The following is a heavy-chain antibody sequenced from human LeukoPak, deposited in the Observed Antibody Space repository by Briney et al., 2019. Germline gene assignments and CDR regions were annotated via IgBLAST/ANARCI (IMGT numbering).Heavy chain of an antibody. V-gene: IGHV4-59*08. Sequence: SETLSLTYTVSGGSVSSHYWTWIRQAPGKGLQWVAYTNHVGSTDYNPSLKSRVTISVDTSKNQFSLKLSSVTAADTAVYYCARHYDGRGSGSYYEDYWGQGTLVIVSS. J-gene: IGHJ4*02. D-gene: IGHD1-26*01. CDR3: ARHYDGRGSGSYYEDY. CDR2: TNHVGST. CDR1: GGSVSSHY.